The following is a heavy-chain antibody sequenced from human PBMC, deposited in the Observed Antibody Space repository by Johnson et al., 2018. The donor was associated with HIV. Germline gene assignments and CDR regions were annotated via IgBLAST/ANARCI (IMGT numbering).Heavy chain of an antibody. Sequence: VQLVESGGGVVQPGRSLRLSCAASGFTFSSYAMHWVRQAPGKGLEWVSYISSSGSTIYYADSVEGRFTISRDNAKNSLYLQMNSLRPEDTALYYCARSPSWAAAGTNGAFDIWGQGTMVTVSS. CDR1: GFTFSSYA. CDR2: ISSSGSTI. J-gene: IGHJ3*02. CDR3: ARSPSWAAAGTNGAFDI. D-gene: IGHD6-13*01. V-gene: IGHV3-48*04.